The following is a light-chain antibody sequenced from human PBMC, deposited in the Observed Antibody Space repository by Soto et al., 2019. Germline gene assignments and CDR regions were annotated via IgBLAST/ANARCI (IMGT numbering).Light chain of an antibody. V-gene: IGKV1-39*01. CDR3: QQRYSTPPWT. CDR2: GAS. Sequence: DIQMTQSPSSLSASVGDSVTITCRASQSISTYLNWYQQRPGKAPNLLIYGASTVQTGVPSRFSGSGSGTDFTLTISSLQPEDFATYYCQQRYSTPPWTFGQGTKVEIK. J-gene: IGKJ1*01. CDR1: QSISTY.